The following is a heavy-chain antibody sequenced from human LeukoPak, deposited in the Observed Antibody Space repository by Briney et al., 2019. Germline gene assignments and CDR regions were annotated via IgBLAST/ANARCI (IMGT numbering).Heavy chain of an antibody. CDR1: GGSVSSGRYY. CDR3: ARVMVERASSLLDY. V-gene: IGHV4-61*01. Sequence: SETLSLTCTVSGGSVSSGRYYWSWIRQPPGKGLECIGYISYSGSTNYNPSLKSRVTISVDTSKNQFSLKLTSVTTADTGVYYCARVMVERASSLLDYWGQGTLVTVSS. CDR2: ISYSGST. J-gene: IGHJ4*02. D-gene: IGHD2-15*01.